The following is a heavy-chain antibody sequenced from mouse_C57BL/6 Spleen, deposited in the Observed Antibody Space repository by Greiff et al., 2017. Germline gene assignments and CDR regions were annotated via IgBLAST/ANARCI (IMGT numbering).Heavy chain of an antibody. J-gene: IGHJ3*01. V-gene: IGHV5-9*01. D-gene: IGHD1-1*01. CDR3: ARHNYGSSLFAY. CDR1: GFTFSSYT. CDR2: ISGGGGNT. Sequence: EVQVVESGGGLVKPGGSLKLSCAASGFTFSSYTMSWVRQTPEKRLEWVATISGGGGNTYYPDSVKGRFTISRDNAKNTLYLQMSSLRSEDTALYYCARHNYGSSLFAYWGQGTLVTVSA.